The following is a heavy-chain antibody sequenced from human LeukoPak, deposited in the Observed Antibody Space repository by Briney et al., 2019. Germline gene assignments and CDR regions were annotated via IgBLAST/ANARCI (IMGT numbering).Heavy chain of an antibody. CDR3: ARLQTQDIVATSEYYYYGMDV. J-gene: IGHJ6*02. CDR1: GGTFSSYA. Sequence: ASVKVSCKASGGTFSSYAISWVRQAPGKGLEWMGRIIPILGIANYAQKFQGRVTITADKSTSTAYMELSSLRSEDTAVYYCARLQTQDIVATSEYYYYGMDVWGQGTTVTVSS. V-gene: IGHV1-69*04. D-gene: IGHD5-12*01. CDR2: IIPILGIA.